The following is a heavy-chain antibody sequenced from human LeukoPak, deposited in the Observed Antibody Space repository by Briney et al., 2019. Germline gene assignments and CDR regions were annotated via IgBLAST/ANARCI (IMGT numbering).Heavy chain of an antibody. Sequence: GGSLRLSCAASGFTFSRYWMTWVRQAPGKGLEWVSSISSSSSYIYCADSVKGRFTISRDNSKNTLYLQMNSLRAEDTAVYFCATSGLSRFGFWGQGTLVTVSS. J-gene: IGHJ4*02. D-gene: IGHD2/OR15-2a*01. CDR1: GFTFSRYW. CDR3: ATSGLSRFGF. CDR2: ISSSSSYI. V-gene: IGHV3-21*04.